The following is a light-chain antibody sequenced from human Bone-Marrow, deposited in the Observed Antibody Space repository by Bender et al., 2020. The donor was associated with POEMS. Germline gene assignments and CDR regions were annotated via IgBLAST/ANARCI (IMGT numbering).Light chain of an antibody. CDR1: TSDVGTYNL. CDR3: VAWDASLNGWV. CDR2: EDI. Sequence: QSALTQPASVSGSPGQSITISCTGTTSDVGTYNLVSWYQQHPGRVPKLIIYEDIKRPSGVPDRFSGSKSGTSASLAITGLQSDDEAIYFCVAWDASLNGWVFGGGTKLTVL. V-gene: IGLV2-14*02. J-gene: IGLJ3*02.